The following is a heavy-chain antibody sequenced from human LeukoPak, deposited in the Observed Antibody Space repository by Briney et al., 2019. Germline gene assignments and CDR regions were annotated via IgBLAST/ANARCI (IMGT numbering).Heavy chain of an antibody. CDR1: GYSFNTYW. CDR3: ARARYCSGGSCYAEY. CDR2: IYGDDSDT. J-gene: IGHJ4*02. D-gene: IGHD2-15*01. Sequence: VESLKISCKGSGYSFNTYWIDWVRQMPGKGLEWMGIIYGDDSDTRYSPSFQGQVTTSADKSTSTGYLQWSSLKASDTALYYCARARYCSGGSCYAEYWGQGTLVTVSS. V-gene: IGHV5-51*01.